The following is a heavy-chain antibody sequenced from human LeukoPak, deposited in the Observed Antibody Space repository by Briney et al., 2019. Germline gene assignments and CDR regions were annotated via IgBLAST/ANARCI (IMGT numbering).Heavy chain of an antibody. Sequence: ASVKVSCKASGYTFTGYYMHWVRQVPGQGLEWMGWINPNSGGTNYAQKFQGRVTMTRDTSIGTAYMELSRLRSDDTAVYYCARESYYDSSGYYSYAFDIWGQGTMVTVSS. CDR1: GYTFTGYY. CDR2: INPNSGGT. CDR3: ARESYYDSSGYYSYAFDI. D-gene: IGHD3-22*01. V-gene: IGHV1-2*02. J-gene: IGHJ3*02.